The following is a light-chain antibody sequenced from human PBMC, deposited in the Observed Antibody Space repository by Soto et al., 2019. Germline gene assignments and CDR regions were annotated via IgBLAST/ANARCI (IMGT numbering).Light chain of an antibody. Sequence: SVLTKPASVSGSPGQSITISCTGTSSDVGGYNYVSWYQQHPGKAPKLMIYDVSNRPSGVSNRFSGSKSGNTASLTISGLQAEDEADYYCSSYTSSSPYVFGTGTKVTVL. V-gene: IGLV2-14*01. CDR2: DVS. J-gene: IGLJ1*01. CDR1: SSDVGGYNY. CDR3: SSYTSSSPYV.